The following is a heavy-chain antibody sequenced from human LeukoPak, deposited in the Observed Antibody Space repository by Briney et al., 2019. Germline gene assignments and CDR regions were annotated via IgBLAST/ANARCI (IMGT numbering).Heavy chain of an antibody. D-gene: IGHD2-2*01. CDR1: GGSIGSYY. J-gene: IGHJ5*02. CDR3: AREGVVVPAAPWFDP. V-gene: IGHV4-59*01. Sequence: PSETLSLTCTVSGGSIGSYYWSWIRQPPGKGLEWIGYIYYSGSTNYNPSLKSRVTISVDTSKNQFSLKLSSVTAADTAVYYCAREGVVVPAAPWFDPWGQGTLVTVSS. CDR2: IYYSGST.